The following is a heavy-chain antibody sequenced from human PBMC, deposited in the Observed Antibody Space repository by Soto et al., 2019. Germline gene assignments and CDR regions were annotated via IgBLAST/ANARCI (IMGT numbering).Heavy chain of an antibody. CDR3: ARREDYYDSSGYTNWIDP. J-gene: IGHJ5*02. D-gene: IGHD3-22*01. CDR1: GYTFTSYG. V-gene: IGHV1-18*01. Sequence: ASVKVSFKASGYTFTSYGISWVRQAPGQGLEWMGWISAYNGNTNYAQKLQGRVTMTTDTSTSTAYMELRSLRSDDTAVYYCARREDYYDSSGYTNWIDPWGQGTLVTVSS. CDR2: ISAYNGNT.